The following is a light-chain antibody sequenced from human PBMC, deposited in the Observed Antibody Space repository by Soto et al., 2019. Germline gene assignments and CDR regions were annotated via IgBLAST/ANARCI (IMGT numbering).Light chain of an antibody. V-gene: IGKV3-20*01. Sequence: IVLTQSPSTLSFSPGERATLSCRASQYITIYLAWYQVKPGQAPRLLIYDTSSRATGIPDRFSGSGSGTDFTLTITRLEPEDFAVFYCQQYGTSEIIFGQGTRLEIK. J-gene: IGKJ5*01. CDR1: QYITIY. CDR2: DTS. CDR3: QQYGTSEII.